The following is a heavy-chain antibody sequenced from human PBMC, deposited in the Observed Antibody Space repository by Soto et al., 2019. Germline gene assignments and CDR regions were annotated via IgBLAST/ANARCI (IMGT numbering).Heavy chain of an antibody. V-gene: IGHV1-69*05. CDR2: IIPLFRTP. Sequence: QVQLVQSGAEMKEPGSSVKVSCKTSGGTFSSSAISWLRQAPGQGLEWMGGIIPLFRTPDYAQKLQGRATXAXDXXTSTAYMELSSLRSEDTAVYYCARDNDRLQLGGNYYYILDVWGQGTTITVSS. D-gene: IGHD4-4*01. CDR3: ARDNDRLQLGGNYYYILDV. CDR1: GGTFSSSA. J-gene: IGHJ6*02.